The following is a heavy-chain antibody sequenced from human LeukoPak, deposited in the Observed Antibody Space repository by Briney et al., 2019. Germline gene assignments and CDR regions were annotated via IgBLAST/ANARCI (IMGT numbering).Heavy chain of an antibody. CDR3: AKGPTIFGVVNYFDY. CDR2: ISGSGGST. Sequence: PGGSLRLSCAASGFTFSSYAMSWVRQAPGKGLEWVSAISGSGGSTYYADSVKGRFTISRDNSKNALYLQMNSLRAEDTAVYYCAKGPTIFGVVNYFDYWGQGTLVTVSS. CDR1: GFTFSSYA. V-gene: IGHV3-23*01. D-gene: IGHD3-3*01. J-gene: IGHJ4*02.